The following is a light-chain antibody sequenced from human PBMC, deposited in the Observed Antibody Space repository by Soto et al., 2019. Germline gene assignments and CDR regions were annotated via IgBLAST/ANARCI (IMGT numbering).Light chain of an antibody. CDR1: SSNIGSNT. V-gene: IGLV1-44*01. Sequence: QSVLTQSHSASGTPGQRVTISCSGSSSNIGSNTVSWYQQVPGTAPKLLIYSNVQRPSGVPDRFSGSKSGTSASLAIGGLQSEDEADYYCAAWDGSLNGWVFGGGTKLTVL. J-gene: IGLJ3*02. CDR2: SNV. CDR3: AAWDGSLNGWV.